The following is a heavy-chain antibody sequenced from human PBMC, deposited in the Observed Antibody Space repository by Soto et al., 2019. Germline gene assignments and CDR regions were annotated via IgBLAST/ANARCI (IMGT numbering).Heavy chain of an antibody. Sequence: PGGSLRLSCVASGFTFSNFAMAWVRQAPGEGLEWVSAISGSVDDTFYADSMKGRFTISRDNSKDTLYLQINSLRAEDTAVYYCANPIPKTGTTFGFWGQGTLVTVSS. J-gene: IGHJ4*02. CDR3: ANPIPKTGTTFGF. CDR2: ISGSVDDT. CDR1: GFTFSNFA. V-gene: IGHV3-23*01. D-gene: IGHD1-1*01.